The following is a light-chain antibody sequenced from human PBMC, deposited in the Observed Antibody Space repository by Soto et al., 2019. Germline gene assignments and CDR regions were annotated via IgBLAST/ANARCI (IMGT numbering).Light chain of an antibody. CDR3: NSYTTSSTVI. CDR2: EVN. Sequence: QSALTQPASVSGSPGQSIAISCTETSSDVGAYNYVSWYQQHPGKAPKLMIYEVNKRPSGVSYRFSGSKSGNTASLTISGLQAEDEADYYCNSYTTSSTVIFGGGTKVTVL. CDR1: SSDVGAYNY. V-gene: IGLV2-14*01. J-gene: IGLJ2*01.